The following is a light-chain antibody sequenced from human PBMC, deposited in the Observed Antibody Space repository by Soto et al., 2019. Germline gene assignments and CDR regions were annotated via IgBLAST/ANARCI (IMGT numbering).Light chain of an antibody. CDR2: KVS. V-gene: IGKV2-30*01. J-gene: IGKJ1*01. Sequence: DVVLTQSPLFLPVALGQPASISCRSSQSLVFSDGNTYLNWFQQRPGQSPRSLIYKVSNRDSGVPDGISSSGSGTDFTLKISRVAAEDVGVYYCMQGTRWLWTFGQGTKVEIK. CDR3: MQGTRWLWT. CDR1: QSLVFSDGNTY.